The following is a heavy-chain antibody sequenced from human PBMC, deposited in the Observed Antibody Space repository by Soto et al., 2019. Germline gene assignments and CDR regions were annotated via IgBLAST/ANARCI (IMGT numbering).Heavy chain of an antibody. V-gene: IGHV3-20*04. CDR2: INWNGGST. CDR1: GFTFDDYG. D-gene: IGHD3-22*01. Sequence: GGSLRLSCAASGFTFDDYGMSWVRQAPGKGLEWVSGINWNGGSTGYADSVKGRFTISRDNAKNSLYLQMNSLRAEDTALYYCARASSGYCGGDAFDIWGQGTMVTVSS. CDR3: ARASSGYCGGDAFDI. J-gene: IGHJ3*02.